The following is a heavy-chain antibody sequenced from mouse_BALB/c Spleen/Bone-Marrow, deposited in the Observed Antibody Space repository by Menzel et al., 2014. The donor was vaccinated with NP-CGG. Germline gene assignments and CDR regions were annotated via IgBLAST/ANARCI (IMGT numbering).Heavy chain of an antibody. CDR2: IYPGDGDT. CDR3: AIKSTMIMRSMDY. D-gene: IGHD2-4*01. V-gene: IGHV1-80*01. J-gene: IGHJ4*01. CDR1: GYALSSYW. Sequence: QAQLQQSGAELVRPGSSVMISCKASGYALSSYWMNWVKQRPGQGLEWIGQIYPGDGDTNYNGNFKGKATLTADKSSSTAYMQLSSLTSEDSAVYFCAIKSTMIMRSMDYWSQGTSITNSS.